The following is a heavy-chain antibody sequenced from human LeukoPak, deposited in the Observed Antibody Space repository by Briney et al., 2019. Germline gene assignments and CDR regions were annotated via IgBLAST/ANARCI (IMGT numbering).Heavy chain of an antibody. CDR3: ARDQDPVEMATIFGY. J-gene: IGHJ4*02. Sequence: TGGSLRLSCAASGFTFSRYWMSWVRQAPGKGLEWVANIKEDGSEKYYVDSVKGRFIISRDNAKNSMYLQMNSLRAEDTAVYYCARDQDPVEMATIFGYWGQGTLVTVSA. V-gene: IGHV3-7*01. CDR2: IKEDGSEK. CDR1: GFTFSRYW. D-gene: IGHD5-24*01.